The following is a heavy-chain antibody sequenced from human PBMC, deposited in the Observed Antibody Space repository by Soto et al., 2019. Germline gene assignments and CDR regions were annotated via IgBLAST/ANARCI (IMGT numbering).Heavy chain of an antibody. Sequence: PGGSLRLSCAASGFFFSSYGMYWVRQAPGKGLEWVAVISYDGRNKDYGGSVKGRFTISRDNSKNTLYLQMISLRAEDTAVYYCAKDPHLDVWGQGTTVTVSS. V-gene: IGHV3-30*18. CDR2: ISYDGRNK. CDR1: GFFFSSYG. J-gene: IGHJ6*02. CDR3: AKDPHLDV.